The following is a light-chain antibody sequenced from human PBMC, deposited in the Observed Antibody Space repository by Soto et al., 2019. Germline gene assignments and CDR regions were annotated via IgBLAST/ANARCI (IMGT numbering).Light chain of an antibody. CDR1: QNIKNY. Sequence: DIQVTQSPSSLSASVGDRVTITCRASQNIKNYLNWYQRKPGTAPRHLIYAASNLQSGVPSRFSASGSGTDFALNISSLQPDDFGTYYCQQGFSLPWTFGQGTKVEVK. CDR2: AAS. V-gene: IGKV1-39*01. CDR3: QQGFSLPWT. J-gene: IGKJ1*01.